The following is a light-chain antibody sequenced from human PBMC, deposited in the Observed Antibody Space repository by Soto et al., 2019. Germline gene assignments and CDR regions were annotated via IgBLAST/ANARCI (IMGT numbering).Light chain of an antibody. CDR3: GSWDSSLSAYV. V-gene: IGLV1-51*01. CDR1: SSNIGGNS. J-gene: IGLJ1*01. CDR2: DDN. Sequence: QSVLSPPPSASGTPGQRVTISCSGSSSNIGGNSVSWYQQLPGTAPKLLIYDDNKRPSGIPDRFSGSKSGTSATLGITGFQTGDEADYYCGSWDSSLSAYVFGTGTKVTVL.